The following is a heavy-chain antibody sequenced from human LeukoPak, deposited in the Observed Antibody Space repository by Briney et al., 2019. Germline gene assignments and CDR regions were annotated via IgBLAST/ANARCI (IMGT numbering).Heavy chain of an antibody. D-gene: IGHD6-19*01. J-gene: IGHJ4*02. CDR2: LKSRTDGETT. V-gene: IGHV3-15*01. CDR1: GFTFDYIR. CDR3: TRVRPYDTGCFDC. Sequence: GGSLRLSCAASGFTFDYIRMSWVRQAPGKRLEWVGRLKSRTDGETTDYATPVKGRFTLSRDDTKKMVYLQMNFLKIEDTAVYYCTRVRPYDTGCFDCWGQGTLVTVSS.